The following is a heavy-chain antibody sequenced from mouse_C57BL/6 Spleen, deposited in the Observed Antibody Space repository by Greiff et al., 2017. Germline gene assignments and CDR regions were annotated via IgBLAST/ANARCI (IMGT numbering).Heavy chain of an antibody. CDR1: GYTFTGYW. CDR3: ARYYGSSLDY. D-gene: IGHD1-1*01. Sequence: QVQLKESGAELMKPGASVKLSCKATGYTFTGYWIEWVKQRPGHGLEWIGEILPGSGSTNYNEKFKGKATFTADTYSNTAYMQLSSLTTEDSASYYCARYYGSSLDYWGKGTTLTVSS. V-gene: IGHV1-9*01. J-gene: IGHJ2*01. CDR2: ILPGSGST.